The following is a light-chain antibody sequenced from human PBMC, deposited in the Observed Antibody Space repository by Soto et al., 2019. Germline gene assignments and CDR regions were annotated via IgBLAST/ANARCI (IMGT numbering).Light chain of an antibody. CDR2: DAS. V-gene: IGKV3-11*01. CDR3: QQRSNWPIT. J-gene: IGKJ5*01. Sequence: EIVLTQSPPTPSLSPGETATLSWRPTRSVSSYLAWYQQKPGQAPRLLIYDASSRPTDIPARFSGSGSGTDFTLTISSLEPEDFALYYCQQRSNWPITFGQGTRLEI. CDR1: RSVSSY.